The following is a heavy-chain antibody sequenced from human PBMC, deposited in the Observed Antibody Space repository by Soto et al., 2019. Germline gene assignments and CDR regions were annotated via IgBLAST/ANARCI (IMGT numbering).Heavy chain of an antibody. D-gene: IGHD3-16*01. CDR3: ARVGGGGSYYYGMDV. Sequence: SATLSITCAVSGGSISSSNWWSWVRQPPGKGLEWIGEIYHSGSTNYNPSLKSRVTISVDKSKNQFSLKLSSVTAAATAVYYCARVGGGGSYYYGMDVWGQGTTVTVSS. J-gene: IGHJ6*02. CDR1: GGSISSSNW. V-gene: IGHV4-4*02. CDR2: IYHSGST.